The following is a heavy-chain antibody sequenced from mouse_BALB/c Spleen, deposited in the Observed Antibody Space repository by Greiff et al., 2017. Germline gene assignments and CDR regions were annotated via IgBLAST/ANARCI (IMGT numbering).Heavy chain of an antibody. CDR1: GYSITSDYA. D-gene: IGHD4-1*01. CDR3: ARKELGHYYAMDY. J-gene: IGHJ4*01. CDR2: ISYSGST. V-gene: IGHV3-2*02. Sequence: EVKLMESGPGLVKPSQSLSLTCTVTGYSITSDYAWNWIRQFPGNKLEWMGYISYSGSTSYNPSLKSRISITRDTSKNQFFLQLNSVTTEDTATYYCARKELGHYYAMDYWGQGTSVTVSS.